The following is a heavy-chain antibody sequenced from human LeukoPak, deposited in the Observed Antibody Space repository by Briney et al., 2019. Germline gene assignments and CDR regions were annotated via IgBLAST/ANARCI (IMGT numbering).Heavy chain of an antibody. CDR3: TSQGGFDC. V-gene: IGHV3-21*01. J-gene: IGHJ4*02. Sequence: GGSLRLSCAASGFSFSSHTMNWVRQAPGKGLEWVSSISSSGDNVYNADSVKGRFIISRDNVESSLYLQMNNLRAEDMAVYYCTSQGGFDCWGQGTLVTVSS. CDR1: GFSFSSHT. CDR2: ISSSGDNV.